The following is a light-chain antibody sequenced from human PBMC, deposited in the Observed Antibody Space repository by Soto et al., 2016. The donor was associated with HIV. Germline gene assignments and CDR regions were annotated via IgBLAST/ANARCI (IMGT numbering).Light chain of an antibody. CDR3: QQFNSYPRT. CDR2: AAS. J-gene: IGKJ1*01. CDR1: QGISSD. Sequence: DPVSITCRASQGISSDLAWYQQKPGKAPKLLIYAASTLQSGVPSRFSGSGSGTEFTLTITSLQPEDFATYYCQQFNSYPRTFGQGTKVEIK. V-gene: IGKV1-9*01.